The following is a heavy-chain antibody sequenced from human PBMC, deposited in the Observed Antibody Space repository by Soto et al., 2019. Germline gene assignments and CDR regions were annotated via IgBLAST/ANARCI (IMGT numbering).Heavy chain of an antibody. Sequence: SETLSLTCAVYGGSFSGYYWSWIRQPPWKGLEWIGEINHSGSTNYNPSLKSRVTISVDTSKNQFSLKLSSVTAADTAVYYCASPQGSGSYSVLAYWGRGTLVTVYS. CDR2: INHSGST. CDR1: GGSFSGYY. V-gene: IGHV4-34*01. J-gene: IGHJ4*02. D-gene: IGHD3-10*01. CDR3: ASPQGSGSYSVLAY.